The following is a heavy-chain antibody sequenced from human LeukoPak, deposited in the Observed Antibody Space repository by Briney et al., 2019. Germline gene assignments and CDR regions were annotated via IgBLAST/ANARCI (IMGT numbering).Heavy chain of an antibody. Sequence: SETLSLTCTVSGDSISPYYWSWIRQPPGKGPEWIGYIYYRGNSKNNPSLKSRVTMSLDTSKNQFSLRLSSVTAADTAVYYCARDLGPLSGDGMDVWGQGTTVIVSS. CDR2: IYYRGNS. CDR3: ARDLGPLSGDGMDV. D-gene: IGHD5/OR15-5a*01. CDR1: GDSISPYY. V-gene: IGHV4-59*12. J-gene: IGHJ6*02.